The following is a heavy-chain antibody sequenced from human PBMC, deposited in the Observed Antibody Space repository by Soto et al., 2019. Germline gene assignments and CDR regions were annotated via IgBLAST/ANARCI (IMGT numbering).Heavy chain of an antibody. CDR1: GFTFSSYA. J-gene: IGHJ4*02. V-gene: IGHV3-23*01. D-gene: IGHD5-12*01. CDR3: AKDESIVSTTGPKIDY. Sequence: GGSLRLSCAASGFTFSSYAMSWVRQAPGKGLEWVSVISGSGGSTYYADSVKGRFTISRDNSKNTLYLQMNSLRAEDTAVYYCAKDESIVSTTGPKIDYWGQGTLVTVSS. CDR2: ISGSGGST.